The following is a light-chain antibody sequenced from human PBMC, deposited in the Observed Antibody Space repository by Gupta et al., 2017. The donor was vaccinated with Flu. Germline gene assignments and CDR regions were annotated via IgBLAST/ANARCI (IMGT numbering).Light chain of an antibody. Sequence: DIQMAQSPSSVYAAVGDTVTISCRASRDIGGWVAWYQQNPRKPPKLLIYAASSLQTGVPSMFSGGGSGTDFTLISNGLQSEYAATYLWLHADSFPYTFGHGTKVEIK. CDR3: LHADSFPYT. CDR2: AAS. CDR1: RDIGGW. V-gene: IGKV1-12*01. J-gene: IGKJ2*01.